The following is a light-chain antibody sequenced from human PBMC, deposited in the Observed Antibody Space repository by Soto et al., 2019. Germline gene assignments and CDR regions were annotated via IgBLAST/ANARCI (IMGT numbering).Light chain of an antibody. Sequence: EIVLTQSPATLSLSPGERGTLSCMASQSVSSYLAWYQQKPGQTPRLLIYDASIRATGIPARFSGSGSGTDFTLTITSLEPEDVEGHNFQQRSNGPPTFAGRTKGEIK. J-gene: IGKJ4*01. CDR3: QQRSNGPPT. CDR2: DAS. V-gene: IGKV3-11*01. CDR1: QSVSSY.